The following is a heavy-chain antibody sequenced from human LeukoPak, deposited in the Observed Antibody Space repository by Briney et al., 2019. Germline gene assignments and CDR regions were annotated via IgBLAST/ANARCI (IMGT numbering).Heavy chain of an antibody. CDR1: GYTFIDYY. CDR2: INPNIGVT. Sequence: ASVKVSCKASGYTFIDYYIHWVRQAPGQGLEWMGWINPNIGVTTYAQRFQDRLTMTRDTSNNTAYMDISRRRSDDTAVYFCARGPLRLGDLSTLWGQGTLVTVSS. J-gene: IGHJ4*02. CDR3: ARGPLRLGDLSTL. D-gene: IGHD3-16*02. V-gene: IGHV1-2*02.